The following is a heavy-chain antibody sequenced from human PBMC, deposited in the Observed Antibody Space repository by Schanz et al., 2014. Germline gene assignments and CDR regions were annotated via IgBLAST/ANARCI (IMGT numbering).Heavy chain of an antibody. V-gene: IGHV3-21*01. CDR1: GFIFTSYS. CDR2: INSRSNFI. J-gene: IGHJ3*02. Sequence: EVQLVESGGGLVKSGGSLRLSCATSGFIFTSYSMHWVRQAPGKGLEWVSSINSRSNFIYYADSVKGRFTISRDNAKNSLYLQMNSLRAEDTAVYYCAGAVATIRADSFDIWGQGTMVAVSS. CDR3: AGAVATIRADSFDI. D-gene: IGHD5-12*01.